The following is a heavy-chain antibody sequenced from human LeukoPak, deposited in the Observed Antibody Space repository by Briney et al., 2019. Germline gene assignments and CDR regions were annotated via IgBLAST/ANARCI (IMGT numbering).Heavy chain of an antibody. J-gene: IGHJ4*02. Sequence: GGSLRLSCAASGFSFSSYSMNWVRQAPGKGLEWVSSISSSSSYIYYADSVKGRFTISRDNAKNSLYLQMNSLRAEDTAVYYCSRVACSSTTCYLAYWGQGTLVTVSS. CDR3: SRVACSSTTCYLAY. D-gene: IGHD2-2*01. CDR1: GFSFSSYS. CDR2: ISSSSSYI. V-gene: IGHV3-21*01.